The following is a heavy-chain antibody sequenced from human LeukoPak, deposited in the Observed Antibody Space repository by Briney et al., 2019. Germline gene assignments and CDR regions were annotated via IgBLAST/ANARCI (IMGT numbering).Heavy chain of an antibody. D-gene: IGHD2-2*01. CDR1: GFTVSSNY. J-gene: IGHJ3*02. CDR3: ARGQGDIVVVPAAAPVAFDI. CDR2: IYSGGST. Sequence: PGGSLRLSCAASGFTVSSNYMSWVRQAPGKGLEGVSVIYSGGSTYYADSVKGRFTISRDNSKNTLYLQMNSLRAEDTAVHYCARGQGDIVVVPAAAPVAFDIWRXXTIVTLSS. V-gene: IGHV3-53*01.